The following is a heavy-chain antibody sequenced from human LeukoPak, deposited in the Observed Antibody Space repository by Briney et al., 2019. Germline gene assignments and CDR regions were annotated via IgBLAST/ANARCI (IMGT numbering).Heavy chain of an antibody. CDR3: ARACSGGSCYPISDYDYVWGSYRYTGADYYFDY. CDR2: ISYDGSYK. J-gene: IGHJ4*02. CDR1: GFTFSSYA. V-gene: IGHV3-30*04. Sequence: SGGSLRLSCAASGFTFSSYAMHWVRQAPGKGLEWVAVISYDGSYKYYADSVKGRFTISRDNSKNTLYLQMNSLRAEDTAVYYCARACSGGSCYPISDYDYVWGSYRYTGADYYFDYWGQGTLVTVSS. D-gene: IGHD3-16*02.